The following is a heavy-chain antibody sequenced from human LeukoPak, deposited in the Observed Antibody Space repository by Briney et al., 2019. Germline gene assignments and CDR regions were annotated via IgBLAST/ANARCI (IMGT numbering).Heavy chain of an antibody. CDR3: ARIASYSSSHEFDY. J-gene: IGHJ4*02. CDR2: IDPSDSYT. Sequence: GESLRISCKGSGYSFISYWITWVRQMPGKGLEWMGRIDPSDSYTNYSPSFQGHVTISADKSITTAYLQWSSLKASDTAMYYCARIASYSSSHEFDYWGQRTLVTVSS. V-gene: IGHV5-10-1*01. D-gene: IGHD6-6*01. CDR1: GYSFISYW.